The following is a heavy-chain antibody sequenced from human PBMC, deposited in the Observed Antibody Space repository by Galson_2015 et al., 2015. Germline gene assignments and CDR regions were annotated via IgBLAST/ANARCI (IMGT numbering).Heavy chain of an antibody. J-gene: IGHJ6*02. CDR3: AKDLVQNYYYGLDV. V-gene: IGHV3-9*01. Sequence: SLRLSCAASGFTFDDYAMHWVRQGPGKGLEWVSGISWNSNRIGYADSVKGRFTISRDNAKNSLYLQMNSLRAEDTALYYCAKDLVQNYYYGLDVWGLGTTVTVSS. CDR2: ISWNSNRI. CDR1: GFTFDDYA. D-gene: IGHD1-1*01.